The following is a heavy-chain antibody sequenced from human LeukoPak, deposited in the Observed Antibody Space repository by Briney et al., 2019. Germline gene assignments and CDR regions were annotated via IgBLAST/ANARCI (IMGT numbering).Heavy chain of an antibody. CDR2: IYTSGST. CDR1: GGSISSYY. CDR3: ARGSLWFGELNDDY. Sequence: SETLSLTCTVSGGSISSYYWSWIRQPAGKGLEWIGRIYTSGSTNYNPSLKCRFTMSVDTSKNQFSLELSSVTAADTAVYYCARGSLWFGELNDDYWGQRTLVTVSS. D-gene: IGHD3-10*01. J-gene: IGHJ4*02. V-gene: IGHV4-4*07.